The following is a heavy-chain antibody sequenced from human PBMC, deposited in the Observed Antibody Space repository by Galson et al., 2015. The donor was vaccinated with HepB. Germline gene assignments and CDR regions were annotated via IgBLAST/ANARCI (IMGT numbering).Heavy chain of an antibody. Sequence: SLTCTVSSGSISSYYWSWIRQPPGKGLEWIGYIYYSGSTNYNPSLKSRVTVSVDTSKNQFSLKLSSVTAADTAVYYCASSYSSSPYNWFDPWGQGTLVTVSS. CDR3: ASSYSSSPYNWFDP. D-gene: IGHD6-13*01. V-gene: IGHV4-59*01. J-gene: IGHJ5*02. CDR1: SGSISSYY. CDR2: IYYSGST.